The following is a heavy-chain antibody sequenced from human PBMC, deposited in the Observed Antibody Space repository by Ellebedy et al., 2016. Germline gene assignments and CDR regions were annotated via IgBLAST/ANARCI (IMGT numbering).Heavy chain of an antibody. D-gene: IGHD6-19*01. V-gene: IGHV3-23*01. Sequence: GESLKISXAASGFTFSSYAMSWVRQAPGKGLEWVSAISGSGGSTYYADSVKGRFTISRDNSKNTLYLQMNSLRAEDTAVYYCAKSSGVYSSGWVRAFDIWGQGTMVTVSS. CDR3: AKSSGVYSSGWVRAFDI. CDR1: GFTFSSYA. CDR2: ISGSGGST. J-gene: IGHJ3*02.